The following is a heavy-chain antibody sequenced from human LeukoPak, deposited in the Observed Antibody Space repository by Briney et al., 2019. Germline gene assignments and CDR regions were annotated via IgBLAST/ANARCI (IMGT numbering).Heavy chain of an antibody. D-gene: IGHD2-21*02. J-gene: IGHJ3*01. V-gene: IGHV3-30-3*01. CDR3: GRDPNGDYLGAFDF. CDR1: GFTFSSYA. Sequence: PGGSLRLSCAASGFTFSSYAMHWVRQAPGKGLEWVAVISYDGSNKYYADSVKGRVTISRDNSKNTLYLQMNNLRAEDTAIYYCGRDPNGDYLGAFDFWGPGTMVAVSS. CDR2: ISYDGSNK.